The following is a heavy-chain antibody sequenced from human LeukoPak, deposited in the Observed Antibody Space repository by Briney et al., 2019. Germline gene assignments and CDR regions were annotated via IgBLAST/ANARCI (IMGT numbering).Heavy chain of an antibody. CDR3: ARFLYASGRIFDF. CDR2: IYPGDSNT. D-gene: IGHD3-10*01. J-gene: IGHJ4*02. V-gene: IGHV5-51*06. CDR1: GYSFSSYW. Sequence: GESLKISCKGSGYSFSSYWIGWVRQMPGKGLEWMGIIYPGDSNTRYSPSFQGQVTISADKSLSTAYLQWSSLKASDAAMYYCARFLYASGRIFDFWGQGTLVTVSS.